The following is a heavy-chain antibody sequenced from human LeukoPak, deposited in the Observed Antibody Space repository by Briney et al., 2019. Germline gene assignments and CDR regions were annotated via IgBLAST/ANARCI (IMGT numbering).Heavy chain of an antibody. CDR2: IYYSGST. CDR1: GGSISSHY. CDR3: ARDRYCSGGSCYPFDY. J-gene: IGHJ4*02. Sequence: PSETLSLTCTVSGGSISSHYWSWIRQPPGKGLEWIGYIYYSGSTNYNPSLKSRVTISVDTSKNQFSLKLSSVTAADTAVYYCARDRYCSGGSCYPFDYRGQGTLVTVSS. D-gene: IGHD2-15*01. V-gene: IGHV4-59*11.